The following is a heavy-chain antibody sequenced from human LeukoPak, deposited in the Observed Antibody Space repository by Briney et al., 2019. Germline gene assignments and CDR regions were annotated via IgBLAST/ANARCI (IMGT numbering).Heavy chain of an antibody. CDR3: ASDTAGFDY. CDR1: GFTFSSYW. J-gene: IGHJ4*02. CDR2: INQDGSEK. V-gene: IGHV3-7*05. Sequence: GGSLRLSCAASGFTFSSYWMSWVRQAPGKGLEWVAKINQDGSEKYYLDSVKGRFTISRDNAKNSLYLQMNSLRAEDTAVYYCASDTAGFDYWGQGTLVTVSS.